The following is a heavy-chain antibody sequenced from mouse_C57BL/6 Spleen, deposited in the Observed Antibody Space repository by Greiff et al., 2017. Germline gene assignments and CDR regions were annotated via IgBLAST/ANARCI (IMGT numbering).Heavy chain of an antibody. Sequence: VQLQQPGAELVKPGASVKLSCKASGYTFTSYWMHWVKQRPGQGLEWIGMIHPNSGSTNYNEKFKSKATLTVDKSSSTAYMQLSSLTSEDSAVYYCARGVDYGNYDYFDYWGQGTTLTVSS. J-gene: IGHJ2*01. D-gene: IGHD2-1*01. CDR2: IHPNSGST. CDR3: ARGVDYGNYDYFDY. V-gene: IGHV1-64*01. CDR1: GYTFTSYW.